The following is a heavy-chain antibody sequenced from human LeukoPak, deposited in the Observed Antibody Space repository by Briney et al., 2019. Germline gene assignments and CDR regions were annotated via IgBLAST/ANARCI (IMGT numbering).Heavy chain of an antibody. CDR1: GGTFSSSS. V-gene: IGHV1-69*13. CDR3: ARGRYSSSINSMDV. CDR2: IIPIFGTA. Sequence: SVKVSCKASGGTFSSSSISWVRQAPGQGLEWMGGIIPIFGTANYAQKFQGRVTITADESTSTAYMELSSLRSEDTAVYYCARGRYSSSINSMDVWGQGTTVTVSS. J-gene: IGHJ6*02. D-gene: IGHD6-6*01.